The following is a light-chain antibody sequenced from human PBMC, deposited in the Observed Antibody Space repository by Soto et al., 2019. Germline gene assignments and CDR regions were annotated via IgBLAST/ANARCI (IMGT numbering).Light chain of an antibody. J-gene: IGKJ4*01. Sequence: EIVLPPSPGTLIFSPLERSTLSCSPSQTVSPYLAWYQQKPGQSPRLLIYDTLKRAPGIPARFIGSGSGTDFTLTISSLEPEDFAVYYCQQRSDWPISFGGGTKVDIQ. CDR3: QQRSDWPIS. CDR2: DTL. CDR1: QTVSPY. V-gene: IGKV3-11*01.